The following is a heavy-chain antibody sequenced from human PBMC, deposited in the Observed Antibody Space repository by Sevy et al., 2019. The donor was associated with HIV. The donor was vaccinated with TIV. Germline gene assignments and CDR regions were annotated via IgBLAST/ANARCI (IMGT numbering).Heavy chain of an antibody. J-gene: IGHJ4*02. Sequence: GGSLRLSCAASGFTFSNYGMHWVRQAPGKGLEWVAGLWNDGSNKNYVDSVKGRLTISRDNSKNMLYLQMNSLRPEDTAVYYCAKGDSSGYYQGGIDYWGQGTLVTVSS. D-gene: IGHD3-22*01. CDR2: LWNDGSNK. CDR3: AKGDSSGYYQGGIDY. V-gene: IGHV3-33*08. CDR1: GFTFSNYG.